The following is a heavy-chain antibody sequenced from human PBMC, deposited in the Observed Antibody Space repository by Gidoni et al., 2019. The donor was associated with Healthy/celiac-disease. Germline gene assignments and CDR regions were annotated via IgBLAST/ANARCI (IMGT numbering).Heavy chain of an antibody. D-gene: IGHD6-19*01. V-gene: IGHV4-34*01. CDR1: GGSFSGYY. CDR3: ARGEVGSGWLFDY. CDR2: INHSGST. J-gene: IGHJ4*02. Sequence: QVQLQQWGAGLLKPAETLSLTCAVDGGSFSGYYWSWIRQPPGKGLEWIGDINHSGSTNYNPSLKSRVTISVDTSKHQFSLKLSSVTAADTAVYYCARGEVGSGWLFDYWGQGTLVTVSS.